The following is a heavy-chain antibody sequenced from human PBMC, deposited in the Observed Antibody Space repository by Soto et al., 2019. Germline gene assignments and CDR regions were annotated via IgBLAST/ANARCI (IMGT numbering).Heavy chain of an antibody. Sequence: SETLSLTCTVSGGSISSGGYYWSWIRQHPGKGLEWIGYIYYSGSTYYNPSLKSRVTISVDTSKNQFSLKLSSVTAADTAVYYCARDTPIVGAGNWFDPWGQGTLVTVSS. CDR2: IYYSGST. J-gene: IGHJ5*02. V-gene: IGHV4-31*03. D-gene: IGHD1-26*01. CDR1: GGSISSGGYY. CDR3: ARDTPIVGAGNWFDP.